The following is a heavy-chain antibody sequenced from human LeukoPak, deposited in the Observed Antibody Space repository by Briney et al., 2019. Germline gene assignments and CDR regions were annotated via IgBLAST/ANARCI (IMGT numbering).Heavy chain of an antibody. CDR2: IYTSGST. CDR1: GGSISSYY. CDR3: ARGPVVPAATGNWFDP. Sequence: SETLPLTCTVSGGSISSYYWSWIRQPAGKGLEWIGRIYTSGSTNYNPSLKSRVTMSVDTSKNQFSLKLSSVTAADRAVYYCARGPVVPAATGNWFDPWGQGTLVTVSS. D-gene: IGHD2-2*01. J-gene: IGHJ5*02. V-gene: IGHV4-4*07.